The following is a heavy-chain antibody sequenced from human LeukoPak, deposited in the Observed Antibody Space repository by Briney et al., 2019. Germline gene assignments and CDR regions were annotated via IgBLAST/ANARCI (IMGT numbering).Heavy chain of an antibody. D-gene: IGHD3-10*01. CDR3: ARDGDLDSTTGTFDM. CDR1: KFTFYNYL. CDR2: IKPDGSEK. J-gene: IGHJ3*02. V-gene: IGHV3-7*01. Sequence: GGSLRLSCATSKFTFYNYLMSWGRQAPGKGLGWGANIKPDGSEKYYVDSVKGRFTIFRDNTKRSLHLQMNSLRAEDTAVYYCARDGDLDSTTGTFDMWGQGTLVTVSS.